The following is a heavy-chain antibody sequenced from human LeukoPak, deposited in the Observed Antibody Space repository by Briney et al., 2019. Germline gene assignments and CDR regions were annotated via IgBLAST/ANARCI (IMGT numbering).Heavy chain of an antibody. V-gene: IGHV1-2*02. J-gene: IGHJ3*02. Sequence: GASVKVSCKASGYTFTGYYMHWVRQAPGQGLEWMGWINPNSGGTNYAQKFQGRVTMTRDTPISTAYMELSRLRSDDTAVYYCARAYCSSTSCSSDDAFDIWGQGTMVTVSS. CDR3: ARAYCSSTSCSSDDAFDI. CDR1: GYTFTGYY. D-gene: IGHD2-2*01. CDR2: INPNSGGT.